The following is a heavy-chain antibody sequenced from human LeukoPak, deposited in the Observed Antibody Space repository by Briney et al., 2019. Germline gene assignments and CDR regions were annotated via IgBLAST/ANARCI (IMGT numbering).Heavy chain of an antibody. J-gene: IGHJ3*02. CDR3: ARHAYYYDRSGSYEAFDI. D-gene: IGHD3-22*01. V-gene: IGHV4-59*08. Sequence: SETLSLICTVSGGSISSYYWSWIRQPPGKGLEWIGSMYYSGSTNYKPSLKSRVTISVDTSKNQFSLKLSSVTAADTAVYYCARHAYYYDRSGSYEAFDIWGQGTMVTVSS. CDR1: GGSISSYY. CDR2: MYYSGST.